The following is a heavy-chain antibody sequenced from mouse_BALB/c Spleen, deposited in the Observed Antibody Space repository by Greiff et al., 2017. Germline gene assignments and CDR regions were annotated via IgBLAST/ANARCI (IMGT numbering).Heavy chain of an antibody. D-gene: IGHD2-4*01. Sequence: QVQLKESGAELARPGASVKMSCKASGYTFTSYTMHWVKQRPRQGLEWIGYINPSSGYTNYNQKFKDKATLTADKSSSTAYMQLSSLTSEDSAVYYCARRYYDYDEGFAYWGQGTLVTVSA. CDR2: INPSSGYT. V-gene: IGHV1-4*01. CDR1: GYTFTSYT. CDR3: ARRYYDYDEGFAY. J-gene: IGHJ3*01.